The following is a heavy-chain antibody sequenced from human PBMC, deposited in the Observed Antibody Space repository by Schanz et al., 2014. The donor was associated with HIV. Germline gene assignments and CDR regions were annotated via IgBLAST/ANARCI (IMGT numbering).Heavy chain of an antibody. Sequence: EVQLLESGGGLVQPGGSLRLSCAASGFTFSNYAMTWVRQAPGKGLEWVSVMTTNDRIYYAESVKGRFTISRDTSTNTLYLQMSGLRAEDTAIYYCAKDLLATTSWYGGIDYWGQGTLVTVSS. CDR1: GFTFSNYA. V-gene: IGHV3-23*01. J-gene: IGHJ4*02. D-gene: IGHD6-13*01. CDR2: MTTNDRI. CDR3: AKDLLATTSWYGGIDY.